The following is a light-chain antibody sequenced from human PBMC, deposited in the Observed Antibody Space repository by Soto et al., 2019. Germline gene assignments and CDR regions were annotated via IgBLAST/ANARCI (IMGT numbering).Light chain of an antibody. J-gene: IGLJ1*01. V-gene: IGLV2-14*01. CDR3: SSYTSSSTRV. CDR2: DVS. CDR1: SSDVGGYNY. Sequence: QSVLTQPASVSGSPGQSITISCTGTSSDVGGYNYVSWYQQHPGKAPKLMIYDVSNRPSGVSNLFSGSKSGNTASLTISGLQAEDEADYYCSSYTSSSTRVFGTGTKATV.